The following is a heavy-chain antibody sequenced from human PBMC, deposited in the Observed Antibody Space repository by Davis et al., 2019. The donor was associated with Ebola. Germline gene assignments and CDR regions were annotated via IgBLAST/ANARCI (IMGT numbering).Heavy chain of an antibody. CDR3: VKWDEGNY. D-gene: IGHD1-26*01. CDR2: ISYDGSNK. V-gene: IGHV3-30*04. J-gene: IGHJ4*02. CDR1: GFTFSSYA. Sequence: GGSLRLSCAASGFTFSSYAMHWVRQAPGKGLEWVAVISYDGSNKYYADSVKGRFTISRDNSKNTLYLQMNSLTAEDTAVYYCVKWDEGNYWGQGTQVTVSS.